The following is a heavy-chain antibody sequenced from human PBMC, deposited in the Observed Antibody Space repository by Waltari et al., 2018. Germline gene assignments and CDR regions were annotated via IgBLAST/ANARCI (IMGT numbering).Heavy chain of an antibody. CDR1: GFRFSPYG. Sequence: EVQLVESGGGLVQPGGSLRRSGAASGFRFSPYGMHWVRQVPGKGLVWVSRINGTGITTNYADSVKGRFIISRDNTKNTLYLQMNSLTAEDTAVYYCAMLRVVSVFDPFDNWDQGTLVTVSS. V-gene: IGHV3-74*01. CDR2: INGTGITT. D-gene: IGHD2-15*01. J-gene: IGHJ4*02. CDR3: AMLRVVSVFDPFDN.